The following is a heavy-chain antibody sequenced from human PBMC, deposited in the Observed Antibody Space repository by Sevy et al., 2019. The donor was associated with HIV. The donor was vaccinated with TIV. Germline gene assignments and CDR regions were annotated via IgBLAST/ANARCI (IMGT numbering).Heavy chain of an antibody. J-gene: IGHJ3*01. CDR2: INQDGGQK. Sequence: GGSLRLSCVASGSSFGIHWMSWVRQAPGKGREGVAKINQDGGQKNYVDSGKGRFTISRDNAKSSLYLQMNSLRVEDTALYYCARDPDPVPGVAFDVWGQGTMVTVSS. V-gene: IGHV3-7*01. CDR3: ARDPDPVPGVAFDV. CDR1: GSSFGIHW.